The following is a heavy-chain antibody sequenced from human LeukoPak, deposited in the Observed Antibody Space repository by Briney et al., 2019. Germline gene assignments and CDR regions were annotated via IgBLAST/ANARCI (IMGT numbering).Heavy chain of an antibody. Sequence: GASVKVSCKASGYTFTGYYMHWVRQAPGQGLEWMGWISAYNGNTNYAQKLQGRVTMTTDTSTSTAYMELRSLRSDDTAVYYCARGKRSNRGYYYYYMDVWGKGTTVTVSS. CDR1: GYTFTGYY. D-gene: IGHD7-27*01. CDR2: ISAYNGNT. J-gene: IGHJ6*03. V-gene: IGHV1-18*04. CDR3: ARGKRSNRGYYYYYMDV.